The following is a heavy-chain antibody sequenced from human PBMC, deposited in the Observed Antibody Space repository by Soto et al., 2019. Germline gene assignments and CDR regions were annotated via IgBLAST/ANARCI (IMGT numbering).Heavy chain of an antibody. D-gene: IGHD6-19*01. V-gene: IGHV5-10-1*01. CDR1: GYSFTSYW. CDR3: ARQENAVTGINWFDP. CDR2: IDPSDSYT. Sequence: GESLKISCKGSGYSFTSYWISWVRQMPGKGLEWMGRIDPSDSYTNYSPSFQGHVTISADKSISTAYLQWSSLKASDTAMYYCARQENAVTGINWFDPWGQGTLVTVSS. J-gene: IGHJ5*02.